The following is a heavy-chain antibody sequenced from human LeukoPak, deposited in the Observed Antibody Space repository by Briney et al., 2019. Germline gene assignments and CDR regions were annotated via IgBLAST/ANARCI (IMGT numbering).Heavy chain of an antibody. Sequence: RSSETLSLTCAVYGGSFSGYYWSWIRQPPGKGLEWIGEINHSGSTNYNPSLKSRVTISVDTSKNQFSLKLSSVTAADTAVYYCARGTVNYYDSSGYYTPFDYWGQGTLVTVSS. V-gene: IGHV4-34*01. D-gene: IGHD3-22*01. CDR2: INHSGST. CDR3: ARGTVNYYDSSGYYTPFDY. J-gene: IGHJ4*02. CDR1: GGSFSGYY.